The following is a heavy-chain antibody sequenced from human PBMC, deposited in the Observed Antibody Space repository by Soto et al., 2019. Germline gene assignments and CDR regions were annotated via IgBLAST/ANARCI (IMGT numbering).Heavy chain of an antibody. CDR1: GYAFTTYD. J-gene: IGHJ6*02. D-gene: IGHD3-9*01. V-gene: IGHV1-69*13. CDR2: IIPIFGTA. CDR3: ARDQGAYDILTGYPPGLYGMDV. Sequence: SVKVSCKASGYAFTTYDINWVRQASGQVLEWMGWIIPIFGTANYAQKFQGRVTITADESTSTAYMELSSLRSEDTAVYYCARDQGAYDILTGYPPGLYGMDVWGQGTTVTVSS.